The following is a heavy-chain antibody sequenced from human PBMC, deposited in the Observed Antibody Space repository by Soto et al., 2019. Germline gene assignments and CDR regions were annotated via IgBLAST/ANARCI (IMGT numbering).Heavy chain of an antibody. Sequence: GGSLRLSCEAAGFTFSGFDMHWVRQPTGKGLEWVSTIGTAGDTYYAVSVKGRFTISRDNAKNSLSLQMNSLRAGDTAVYFCARGQEVGAHFFDSWGQGTQVTVSS. CDR2: IGTAGDT. J-gene: IGHJ4*02. CDR3: ARGQEVGAHFFDS. V-gene: IGHV3-13*01. CDR1: GFTFSGFD. D-gene: IGHD2-15*01.